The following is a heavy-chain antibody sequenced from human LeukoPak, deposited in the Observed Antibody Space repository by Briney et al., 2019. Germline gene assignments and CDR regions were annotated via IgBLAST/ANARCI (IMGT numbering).Heavy chain of an antibody. Sequence: ASVKVSCKASGYTFTSYGISWVRQAPGQGLEWMGWISAYNGNTNYAQKLQGRVTMTTDTSTSTAYMELRSLGSDDTAVYYCATFRDYDSSGYPDYWGQGTLVTVSS. CDR3: ATFRDYDSSGYPDY. D-gene: IGHD3-22*01. CDR1: GYTFTSYG. V-gene: IGHV1-18*01. CDR2: ISAYNGNT. J-gene: IGHJ4*02.